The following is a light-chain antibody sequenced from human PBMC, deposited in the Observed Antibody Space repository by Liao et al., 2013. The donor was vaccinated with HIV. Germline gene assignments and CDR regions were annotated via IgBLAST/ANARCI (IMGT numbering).Light chain of an antibody. Sequence: SYELTQPPSESVAPGKTARITCGGNETLEGKLVHWYQQKPGQAPVLVIYYDSDRPSGIPERFSGSNSGNTATLTISRVEAGDEADYYCQVWDSSSDHYVFGTGTKVTVL. V-gene: IGLV3-21*04. J-gene: IGLJ1*01. CDR1: ETLEGKL. CDR2: YDS. CDR3: QVWDSSSDHYV.